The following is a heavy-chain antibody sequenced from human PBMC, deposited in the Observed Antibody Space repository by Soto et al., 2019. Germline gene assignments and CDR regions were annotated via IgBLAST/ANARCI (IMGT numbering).Heavy chain of an antibody. CDR2: MNPNSGNT. Sequence: ASVQVSCKPSGYSFPRYVINWVRQATAQGLEWMGWMNPNSGNTHYAQTFQGRVTMSRNNSKNTAYMQLSSLRSEDTAVYYCARDDYDNIWGSSRHGFDAWGQGTLVTV. CDR1: GYSFPRYV. V-gene: IGHV1-8*01. D-gene: IGHD3-16*01. CDR3: ARDDYDNIWGSSRHGFDA. J-gene: IGHJ5*02.